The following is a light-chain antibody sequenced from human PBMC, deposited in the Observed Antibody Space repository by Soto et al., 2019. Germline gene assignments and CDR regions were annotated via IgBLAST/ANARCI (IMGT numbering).Light chain of an antibody. Sequence: EIVMTQSRVTLSVSPGGRATLSCMAGQSVSSNLAWYQQKPGQAPRLLIYGASTRATGIPARLTGSGSGTEFTLTISSLQFDDSAVYYCQQYNTWWTFGQGTKVDIK. J-gene: IGKJ1*01. CDR3: QQYNTWWT. V-gene: IGKV3-15*01. CDR1: QSVSSN. CDR2: GAS.